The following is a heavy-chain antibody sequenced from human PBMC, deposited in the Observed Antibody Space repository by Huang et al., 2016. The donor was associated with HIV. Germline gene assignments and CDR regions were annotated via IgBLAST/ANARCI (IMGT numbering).Heavy chain of an antibody. CDR3: ARQVDGFRSHFDF. J-gene: IGHJ4*02. Sequence: EVLLVQSGAELKEPGESLKISCKASGYGFSSYWSGGGLQKPWKGLEWVGIIYPRDSETKYSPSVDRQVTISAEKSTRTAYLQWESLKAPDTAIYFCARQVDGFRSHFDFWGQGTLVSVSS. V-gene: IGHV5-51*01. CDR1: GYGFSSYW. D-gene: IGHD5-18*01. CDR2: IYPRDSET.